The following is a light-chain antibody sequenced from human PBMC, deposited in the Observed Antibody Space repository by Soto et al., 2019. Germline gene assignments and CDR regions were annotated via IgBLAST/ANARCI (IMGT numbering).Light chain of an antibody. CDR1: QSVSSY. Sequence: EIVLTQSPATLSLSPGERATLSCRASQSVSSYLACYQQKSGQTPRLLIYDASNRATGIPARFSGSGSGTDFTLIISSLEPEDFAVYYCQHRSNWLGTFGPGTKVEIK. J-gene: IGKJ3*01. CDR2: DAS. CDR3: QHRSNWLGT. V-gene: IGKV3-11*01.